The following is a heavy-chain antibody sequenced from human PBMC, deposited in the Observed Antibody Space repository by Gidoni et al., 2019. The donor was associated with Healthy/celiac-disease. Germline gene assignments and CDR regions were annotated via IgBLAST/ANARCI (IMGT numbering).Heavy chain of an antibody. D-gene: IGHD6-6*01. Sequence: QVQLQESGPGLVKPSETLSLTCTVPGGSIRSYYWSWIRPPPGKGLEWIGDIYYSGSTNYNPSLKSRVTISVDTSKNQFALKLSSGTAADTAVYYCARAPYSSSHNWFDPWGQGTLVTVSS. CDR2: IYYSGST. J-gene: IGHJ5*02. CDR3: ARAPYSSSHNWFDP. V-gene: IGHV4-59*01. CDR1: GGSIRSYY.